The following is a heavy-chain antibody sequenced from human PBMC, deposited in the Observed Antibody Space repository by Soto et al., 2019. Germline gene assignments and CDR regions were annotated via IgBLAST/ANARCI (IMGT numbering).Heavy chain of an antibody. Sequence: QVQLVQSGAEVKKPGSSVKVSCKASGGTFSSYAISWVRQAPGQGLEWMGGIIPIFGTANYAQKFQGRVTITADESTRTAYMELSSLRSEDTAVYYCARVSVYNWNYHYYYYGMDVWGQGTTVTVSS. CDR3: ARVSVYNWNYHYYYYGMDV. D-gene: IGHD1-7*01. V-gene: IGHV1-69*12. J-gene: IGHJ6*02. CDR2: IIPIFGTA. CDR1: GGTFSSYA.